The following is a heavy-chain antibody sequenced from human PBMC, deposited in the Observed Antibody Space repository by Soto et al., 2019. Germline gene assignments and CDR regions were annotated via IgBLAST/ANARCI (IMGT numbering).Heavy chain of an antibody. CDR3: ARLGPTRQVHDSSGY. CDR2: IDPSDSYT. D-gene: IGHD3-22*01. Sequence: PGASLKISSKGSGYSFTSYWISWVRQMPGKGLERMGRIDPSDSYTNYSPSFHGHVTIAADKSISPAYLQGSSLKASDTAMYYCARLGPTRQVHDSSGYWGQGTLVTVSS. CDR1: GYSFTSYW. V-gene: IGHV5-10-1*01. J-gene: IGHJ4*02.